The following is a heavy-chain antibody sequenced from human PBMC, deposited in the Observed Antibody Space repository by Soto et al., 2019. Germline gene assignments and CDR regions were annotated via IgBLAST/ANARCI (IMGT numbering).Heavy chain of an antibody. V-gene: IGHV4-39*01. Sequence: QLQLQESGPGLVKPSETLSLTCTVSGGSISSGSYYWGWIRQPPGKGLEWIGSIYYSGSTYYNPSLKSRVTITGDNSKNQFPLKLSSVTAADTAVYYCGRHKHGDTAMVYNNWFDPWGQGTLVTVSS. CDR1: GGSISSGSYY. J-gene: IGHJ5*02. CDR3: GRHKHGDTAMVYNNWFDP. CDR2: IYYSGST. D-gene: IGHD5-18*01.